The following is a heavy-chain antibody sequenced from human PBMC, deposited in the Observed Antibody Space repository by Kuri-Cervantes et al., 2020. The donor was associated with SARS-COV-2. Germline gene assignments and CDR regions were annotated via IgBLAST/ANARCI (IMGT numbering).Heavy chain of an antibody. Sequence: GESLKISCAASGFTFSSYSMNWVRQAPGKGLEWVSSISSSSSYIYYADSVKDRFTISRDNSQNTLYLHMKSLRSEDTAMYYCAKDRVGVQDFWGQGTLVTVSS. CDR2: ISSSSSYI. CDR3: AKDRVGVQDF. J-gene: IGHJ4*02. D-gene: IGHD2-21*01. CDR1: GFTFSSYS. V-gene: IGHV3-21*01.